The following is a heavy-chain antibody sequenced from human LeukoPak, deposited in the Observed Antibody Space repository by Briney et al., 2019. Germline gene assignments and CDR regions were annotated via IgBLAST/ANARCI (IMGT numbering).Heavy chain of an antibody. D-gene: IGHD3-22*01. V-gene: IGHV4-31*03. CDR2: IYYSGST. Sequence: SSETLSLTCTVSGGSISSGGYYWSWIRQHPGKGLEWIGYIYYSGSTYYNPSLKSRVTISVDTSKNQFSLKLSSVTAADTAVYYCARGRLSYYYDSSGYRYYFDYWGQGTLVTVSS. J-gene: IGHJ4*02. CDR3: ARGRLSYYYDSSGYRYYFDY. CDR1: GGSISSGGYY.